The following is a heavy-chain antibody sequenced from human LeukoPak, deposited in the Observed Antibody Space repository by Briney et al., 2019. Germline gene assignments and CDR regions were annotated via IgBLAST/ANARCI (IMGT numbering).Heavy chain of an antibody. J-gene: IGHJ4*02. Sequence: PGGSLRLSCAASGFTFSDYYMSWIRQAPGKGLEWVSYISSSGSTIYYADSVKGRFTISRDNAKNSLYLQMNSLRAEDTAVYYCARDFWPGDGYHYGGYWGEGTLVTVSS. CDR2: ISSSGSTI. CDR1: GFTFSDYY. CDR3: ARDFWPGDGYHYGGY. D-gene: IGHD5-24*01. V-gene: IGHV3-11*01.